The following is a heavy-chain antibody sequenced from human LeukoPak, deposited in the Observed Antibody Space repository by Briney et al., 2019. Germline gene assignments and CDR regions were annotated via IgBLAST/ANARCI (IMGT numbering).Heavy chain of an antibody. CDR3: AKDTSWNYYGAFDI. Sequence: PGGSLRLSCAASGFTISDYWMSWVRQAPGKGPEWVSAIVGSGGSTYYTDSVKGRFTISRDNSKNTLYLQMNSLRAEDTAVYYCAKDTSWNYYGAFDIWGQGTMVTVSS. D-gene: IGHD3-10*01. CDR2: IVGSGGST. V-gene: IGHV3-23*01. J-gene: IGHJ3*02. CDR1: GFTISDYW.